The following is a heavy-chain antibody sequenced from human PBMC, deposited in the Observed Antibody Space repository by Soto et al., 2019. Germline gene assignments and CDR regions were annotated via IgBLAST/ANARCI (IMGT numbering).Heavy chain of an antibody. J-gene: IGHJ4*02. V-gene: IGHV3-23*01. CDR2: ISGSGGNI. CDR1: GFTFSRYA. D-gene: IGHD1-1*01. CDR3: ATQDFRGTTGTT. Sequence: GGSLRLSCAASGFTFSRYAMGWVRQAPGKGLEWVPVISGSGGNIHYADSVKGRFTISRDNSKNTLYLQMNSLRVEDTAVYNCATQDFRGTTGTTWGQGTLVTVSS.